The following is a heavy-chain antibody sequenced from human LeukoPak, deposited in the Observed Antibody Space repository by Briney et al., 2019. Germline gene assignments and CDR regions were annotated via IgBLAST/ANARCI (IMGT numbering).Heavy chain of an antibody. CDR3: ASSGWSRDYYYYGMDV. V-gene: IGHV1-69*04. J-gene: IGHJ6*02. CDR2: IIPILGIA. Sequence: SVKVSCKASGGTFSSYAISWVRQAPGQGLEWMGRIIPILGIANYAQKFQGRVTITADKSTSTAYMELRSLRSDDTAVYYCASSGWSRDYYYYGMDVWGQGTTVTVSS. CDR1: GGTFSSYA. D-gene: IGHD6-19*01.